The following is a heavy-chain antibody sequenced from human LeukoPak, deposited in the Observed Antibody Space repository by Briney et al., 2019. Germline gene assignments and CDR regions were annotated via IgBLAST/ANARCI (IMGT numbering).Heavy chain of an antibody. CDR1: RFTFSSYG. CDR2: IRHDGSYQ. CDR3: AKNRDSSDYPRDFDY. J-gene: IGHJ4*02. Sequence: GGSLRLSCAASRFTFSSYGMHWVRQTPGQGPEWVAFIRHDGSYQQYADSVKGRFTVSRDNSKDTVYLQMNSLRTEDTAVYYCAKNRDSSDYPRDFDYWGQGTLVTVSS. V-gene: IGHV3-30*02. D-gene: IGHD6-19*01.